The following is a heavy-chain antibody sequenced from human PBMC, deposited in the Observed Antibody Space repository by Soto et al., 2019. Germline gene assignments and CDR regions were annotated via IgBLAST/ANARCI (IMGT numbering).Heavy chain of an antibody. CDR2: IYYSGST. D-gene: IGHD3-10*01. J-gene: IGHJ6*02. CDR3: ARLDYYGSGSYLYGMDV. V-gene: IGHV4-39*01. Sequence: SETLSLTCTVSGGSISSYYWSWIRQPPGKGLEWIGSIYYSGSTYYNPSLKSRVTISVDTSKNQFSLKLSSVTAADTAVYYCARLDYYGSGSYLYGMDVWGQGTTVTVSS. CDR1: GGSISSYY.